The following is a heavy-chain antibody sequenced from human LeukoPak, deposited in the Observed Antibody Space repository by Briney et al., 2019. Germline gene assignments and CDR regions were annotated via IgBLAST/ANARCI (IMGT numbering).Heavy chain of an antibody. V-gene: IGHV3-30*04. J-gene: IGHJ4*02. D-gene: IGHD6-19*01. CDR1: GFTFSSYA. CDR3: AKDAGYSSGKGAALDY. CDR2: ISYDGSNK. Sequence: GRSLRLSCAASGFTFSSYAMHWVRQAPGKGLEWVAVISYDGSNKYYADSVKGRFTISRDNSKNTLYLQMNSLRAEDTAVYYCAKDAGYSSGKGAALDYWGQGTLVTVSS.